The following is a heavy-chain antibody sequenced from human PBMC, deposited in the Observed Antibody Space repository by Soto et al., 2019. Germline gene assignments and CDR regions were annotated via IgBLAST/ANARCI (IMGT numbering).Heavy chain of an antibody. Sequence: SETLSLSCTVSGGSLSSYYWSLIRPPPGKGLEWIGYIYYSGSTNYNPSLKSRVTISVDTSKNQFSLKLSSVTAADTAVYYCARGFAFSSCRIFDYWGQGTLVTVSS. CDR2: IYYSGST. J-gene: IGHJ4*02. D-gene: IGHD6-13*01. V-gene: IGHV4-59*01. CDR1: GGSLSSYY. CDR3: ARGFAFSSCRIFDY.